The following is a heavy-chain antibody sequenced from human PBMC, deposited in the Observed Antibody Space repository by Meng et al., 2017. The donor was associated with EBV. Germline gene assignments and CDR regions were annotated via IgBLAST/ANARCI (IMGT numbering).Heavy chain of an antibody. CDR3: ASESGRGYTPDY. CDR2: FLPRLGAP. V-gene: IGHV1-69*01. CDR1: GGPFRYYA. J-gene: IGHJ4*02. Sequence: QAQWVQSAAEVKKPGSSVKVSCKTSGGPFRYYAISWVRQAPGQGLEWLGGFLPRLGAPNYAQKFHGRVKITADESTSTHYMDLSSLRSEDTAIYYCASESGRGYTPDYWGQGTLVTVSS. D-gene: IGHD3-10*01.